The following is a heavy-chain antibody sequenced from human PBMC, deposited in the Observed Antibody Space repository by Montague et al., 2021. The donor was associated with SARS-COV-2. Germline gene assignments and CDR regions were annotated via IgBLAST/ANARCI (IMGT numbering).Heavy chain of an antibody. V-gene: IGHV3-48*03. CDR3: ARNYYDSSGYYYPFYYHGMDV. Sequence: SLRLSCAASGFTFSSYEVNWVRQAPGKGLEWVSYISSSGSTIYHADSVRGRFTISRDNAKNSLYLQMNSLRAEDTAVYYCARNYYDSSGYYYPFYYHGMDVWGQGTTVTVSS. J-gene: IGHJ6*02. CDR1: GFTFSSYE. D-gene: IGHD3-22*01. CDR2: ISSSGSTI.